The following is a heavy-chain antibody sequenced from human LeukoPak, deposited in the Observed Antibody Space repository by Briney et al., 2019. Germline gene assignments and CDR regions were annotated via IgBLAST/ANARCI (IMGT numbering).Heavy chain of an antibody. CDR1: GGSISSYY. Sequence: KSSQTLSLTCTVSGGSISSYYCSWILQPPGKGLDWIEYINYSGTTNYNPSLETRVTISVDTSKNQFSLRLSSVTAADTAVYYCARVTWGGYYYYMDVWGKGTTVTVSS. V-gene: IGHV4-59*01. CDR2: INYSGTT. CDR3: ARVTWGGYYYYMDV. D-gene: IGHD3-16*01. J-gene: IGHJ6*03.